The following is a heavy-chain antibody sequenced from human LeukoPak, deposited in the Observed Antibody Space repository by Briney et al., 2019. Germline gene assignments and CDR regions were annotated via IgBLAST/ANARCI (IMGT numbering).Heavy chain of an antibody. Sequence: PSETLSLTCTVSGGSISSYYWSWIRQPAGKGLEWIGCIYTSGSTNYNPSLKSRVTMSVDTSKNQFSLKLSSVTAADTAVYYCARDIVVVPAENWFDPWGQGTLVTVSS. CDR1: GGSISSYY. D-gene: IGHD2-2*01. CDR3: ARDIVVVPAENWFDP. CDR2: IYTSGST. J-gene: IGHJ5*02. V-gene: IGHV4-4*07.